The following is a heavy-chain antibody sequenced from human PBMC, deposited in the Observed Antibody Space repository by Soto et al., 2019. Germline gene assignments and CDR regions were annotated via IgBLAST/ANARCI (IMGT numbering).Heavy chain of an antibody. CDR3: AKNYHMDV. Sequence: GGSLRLSCAASGFSFGSYAMSWVRQAPGKGLEWVSSITPSGDYTNYADSVEGRVTISRDNSKNTPYLQMNSLRAEDTALYYCAKNYHMDVWGKGTTVTVSS. CDR2: ITPSGDYT. CDR1: GFSFGSYA. J-gene: IGHJ6*03. V-gene: IGHV3-23*01.